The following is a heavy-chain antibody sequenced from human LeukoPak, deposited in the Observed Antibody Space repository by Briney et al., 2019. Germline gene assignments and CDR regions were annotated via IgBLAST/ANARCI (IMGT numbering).Heavy chain of an antibody. CDR2: IWYDGSNK. Sequence: GGSLRLSCAASGFTFSSYGMHWVRQAPGKGLEWVAVIWYDGSNKYYADSVKGRFTISRDNSKNTLYLQMNSLRAEDTAVYYCARDLGYCSGGSCYPEWYFDYWGQGTLVTVSS. J-gene: IGHJ4*02. CDR3: ARDLGYCSGGSCYPEWYFDY. V-gene: IGHV3-33*01. D-gene: IGHD2-15*01. CDR1: GFTFSSYG.